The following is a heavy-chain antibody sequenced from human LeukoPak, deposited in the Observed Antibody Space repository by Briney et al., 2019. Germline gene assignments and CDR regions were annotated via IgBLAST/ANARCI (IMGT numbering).Heavy chain of an antibody. CDR3: ARQGWYCDY. Sequence: SETLSLTCTLSGVSISSGGYYWSWIRQHPGEGPEWIGYIYYSGSTYYNPSLKSRVTISVDTSKNQFSLKLSSVTAADTAVYYCARQGWYCDYWGQGTLVTVSS. CDR1: GVSISSGGYY. D-gene: IGHD6-19*01. V-gene: IGHV4-31*03. CDR2: IYYSGST. J-gene: IGHJ4*02.